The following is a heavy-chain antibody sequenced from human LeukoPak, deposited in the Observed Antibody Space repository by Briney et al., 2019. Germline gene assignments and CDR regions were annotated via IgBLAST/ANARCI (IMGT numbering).Heavy chain of an antibody. J-gene: IGHJ4*02. CDR3: ARDRVKLERRGMYFDY. V-gene: IGHV3-33*01. CDR1: GFTFSRYG. D-gene: IGHD1-1*01. CDR2: IWYDGSNK. Sequence: GRSLRLSCTASGFTFSRYGMHGVRQAPGKALEWVADIWYDGSNKYYADSLKGRFTISRENSKNTLYLHMNSLRAEDTAVYYCARDRVKLERRGMYFDYWGQGTLVTVSS.